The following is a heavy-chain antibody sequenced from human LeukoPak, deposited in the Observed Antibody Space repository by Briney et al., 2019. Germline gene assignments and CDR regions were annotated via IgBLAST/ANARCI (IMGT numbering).Heavy chain of an antibody. Sequence: GGSLRLSCSASGFTFSTNSMHWARQAPGKGLEFVSAITSNGGSTYYADSVKGRFTISRDNSKNTLYLQMSSLRAEDTAVYYCVTVGMTSIWSYLRFDPRGQGTLVSVSS. J-gene: IGHJ5*02. V-gene: IGHV3-64D*08. CDR2: ITSNGGST. CDR1: GFTFSTNS. CDR3: VTVGMTSIWSYLRFDP. D-gene: IGHD1-26*01.